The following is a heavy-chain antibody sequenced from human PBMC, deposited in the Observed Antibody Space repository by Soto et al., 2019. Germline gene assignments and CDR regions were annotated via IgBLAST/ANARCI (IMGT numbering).Heavy chain of an antibody. Sequence: PGQSLKISWKGSRYSFTSYWISWVRQMPGKGLEWMGRLDPSHSYTNYSPSFQVHVTISADKSISTSYLQWSSLQASDTAMEYSARHRDMVVGPAAIYYYGMCGRGKGPT. CDR1: RYSFTSYW. V-gene: IGHV5-10-1*01. D-gene: IGHD2-2*01. CDR3: ARHRDMVVGPAAIYYYGMCG. J-gene: IGHJ6*01. CDR2: LDPSHSYT.